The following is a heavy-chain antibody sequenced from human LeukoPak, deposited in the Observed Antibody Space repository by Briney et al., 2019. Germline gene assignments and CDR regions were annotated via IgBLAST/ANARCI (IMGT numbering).Heavy chain of an antibody. V-gene: IGHV4-39*07. Sequence: SETLSLTCTVSGGSISSSSYYWGWIRQPPGKGLEWIGSIYYSGSTYYNPSLKSRVTISVDTSKNQFSLKLSSVTAADTAVYYCARGSKAAPGTFDYWGQGTLVTVSS. D-gene: IGHD6-13*01. CDR3: ARGSKAAPGTFDY. J-gene: IGHJ4*02. CDR1: GGSISSSSYY. CDR2: IYYSGST.